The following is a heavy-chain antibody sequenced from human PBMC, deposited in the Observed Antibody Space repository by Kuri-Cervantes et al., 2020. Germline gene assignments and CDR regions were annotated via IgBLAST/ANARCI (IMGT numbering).Heavy chain of an antibody. J-gene: IGHJ3*02. CDR3: ARALNSNSAFGI. V-gene: IGHV1-46*01. CDR1: GYTFTGYY. Sequence: ASVKVSCKASGYTFTGYYMHWVRQAPGQGLEWMGWINPNDGYTTYAQKFQGRVTMTRDTSTSTVYMELSSPRSEDTAVYYCARALNSNSAFGIWGQGTMVTVSS. D-gene: IGHD2/OR15-2a*01. CDR2: INPNDGYT.